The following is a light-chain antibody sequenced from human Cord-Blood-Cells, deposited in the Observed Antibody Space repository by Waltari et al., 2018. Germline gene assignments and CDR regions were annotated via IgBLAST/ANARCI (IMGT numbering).Light chain of an antibody. V-gene: IGKV3-11*01. Sequence: EIVLTQSPATLYLSPGERATLSCRASQSVSSYLAWYQQKPGQAPRLLIYDASNRANGIPARFSGSGSGTDFTLTISSLEPEDFAVYYCQQRSNWLTFGQGTRLEIK. CDR3: QQRSNWLT. CDR1: QSVSSY. J-gene: IGKJ5*01. CDR2: DAS.